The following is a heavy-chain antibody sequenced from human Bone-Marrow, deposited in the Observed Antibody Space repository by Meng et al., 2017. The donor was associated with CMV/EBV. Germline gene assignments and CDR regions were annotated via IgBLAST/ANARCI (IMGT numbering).Heavy chain of an antibody. V-gene: IGHV3-7*01. CDR2: IKHNGNEK. J-gene: IGHJ5*02. CDR3: FMGHYSGA. Sequence: GGSLRLSCVGSGFTFDTYWMSWVRQAPGKGLEWVANIKHNGNEKYDVESVRGRFTISRDNAKRSLFLQMNSLRADDTAVYYCFMGHYSGAWGQGTPVTVSS. CDR1: GFTFDTYW. D-gene: IGHD2-21*01.